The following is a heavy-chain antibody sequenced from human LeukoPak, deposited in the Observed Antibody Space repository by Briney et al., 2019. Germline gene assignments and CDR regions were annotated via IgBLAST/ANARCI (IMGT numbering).Heavy chain of an antibody. J-gene: IGHJ4*02. D-gene: IGHD3-22*01. CDR2: TKSKANREKT. CDR3: TYCDDSRIYYQGEH. Sequence: AAGTLRLSCAGSGFTFSNAWLGWLAPGQGKGLNWVGRTKSKANREKTEHTEPVKGRVTISRDDSKSTQYLLMNSLKTEDTAVYDCTYCDDSRIYYQGEHWGEGTLVAASS. CDR1: GFTFSNAW. V-gene: IGHV3-15*01.